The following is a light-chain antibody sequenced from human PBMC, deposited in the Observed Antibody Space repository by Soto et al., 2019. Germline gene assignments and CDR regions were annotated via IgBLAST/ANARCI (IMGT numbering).Light chain of an antibody. Sequence: EIVMTQSPATLSVSPGERAALSSRASQSVSGNLAWYQQIPGQATRLLIYGASTRATCIPARFSGSGFGTEFTLTISSLKSEDFAVYYCQQYNYRPPAFGQGTRLEI. CDR3: QQYNYRPPA. J-gene: IGKJ5*01. CDR1: QSVSGN. V-gene: IGKV3-15*01. CDR2: GAS.